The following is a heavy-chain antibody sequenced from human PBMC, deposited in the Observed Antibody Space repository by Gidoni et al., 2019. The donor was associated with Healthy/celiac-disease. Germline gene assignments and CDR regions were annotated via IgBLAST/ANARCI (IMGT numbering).Heavy chain of an antibody. V-gene: IGHV5-51*03. J-gene: IGHJ4*02. CDR2: IYPGDSDT. Sequence: EVPLVQSGAEVNKPGASLKISCKGSGSSFTSYWIGWVRQMPGKGLEWMGIIYPGDSDTRYSPSFQGQVTISADKSISTAYLQWSSLKASDTAMYYCARRGSSRSSSYDYWGQGTLVTVSS. D-gene: IGHD6-13*01. CDR1: GSSFTSYW. CDR3: ARRGSSRSSSYDY.